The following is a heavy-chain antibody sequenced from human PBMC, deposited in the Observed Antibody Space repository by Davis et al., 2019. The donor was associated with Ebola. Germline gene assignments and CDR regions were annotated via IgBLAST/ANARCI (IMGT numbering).Heavy chain of an antibody. J-gene: IGHJ4*02. CDR3: AKAMTVGSLTGPFDY. D-gene: IGHD3-9*01. CDR2: ISSSSSYI. V-gene: IGHV3-21*04. Sequence: GGSLRLSCAASGFTFNNYNMNWVRQAPGKGLEWVSSISSSSSYIYYADSVKGRFTISRDNFKDTLYLQINSLRADDSAVYYCAKAMTVGSLTGPFDYWGQGALVTVSS. CDR1: GFTFNNYN.